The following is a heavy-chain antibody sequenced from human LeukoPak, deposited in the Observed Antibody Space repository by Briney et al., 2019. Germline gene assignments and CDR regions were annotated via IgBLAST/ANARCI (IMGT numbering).Heavy chain of an antibody. Sequence: PGRSLRLSCAASGFTFSSYGMHWVRQAPGKGLEWVAVISYDGSNKYYADSVKGRFTISRDNSKNTLYLQMNSLRAEDTAVYYCAKDLEDNYGTDVWGQGTTVTVSS. V-gene: IGHV3-30*18. CDR3: AKDLEDNYGTDV. CDR1: GFTFSSYG. D-gene: IGHD1-1*01. J-gene: IGHJ6*02. CDR2: ISYDGSNK.